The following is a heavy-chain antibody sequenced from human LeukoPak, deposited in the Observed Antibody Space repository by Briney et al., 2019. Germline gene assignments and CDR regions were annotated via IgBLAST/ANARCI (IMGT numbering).Heavy chain of an antibody. CDR3: AREWLIVVTGTGHLDY. Sequence: ASVKVSCKASGYTFTGYYMHWVRQAPGQGLEWMGWIIPNTGGTNYAQKFQGRVTMTRDTTISTAYMEPSSLRSDDTAVYYCAREWLIVVTGTGHLDYWGQGTLVTVSS. CDR1: GYTFTGYY. CDR2: IIPNTGGT. D-gene: IGHD6-19*01. V-gene: IGHV1-2*02. J-gene: IGHJ4*02.